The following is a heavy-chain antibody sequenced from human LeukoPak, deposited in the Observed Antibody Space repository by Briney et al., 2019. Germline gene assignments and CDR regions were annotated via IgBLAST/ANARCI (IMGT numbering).Heavy chain of an antibody. CDR3: ARAYDSSSPNAFDI. Sequence: ASVTVSCTASGYTFTGYYMHWVRQAPGQGLEWMGWINPNSGGTNYAQKFQGRVTMTRDTSISTAYMELSRLRSDDTAVYYCARAYDSSSPNAFDIWGQGTMVTVSS. D-gene: IGHD3-22*01. V-gene: IGHV1-2*02. J-gene: IGHJ3*02. CDR1: GYTFTGYY. CDR2: INPNSGGT.